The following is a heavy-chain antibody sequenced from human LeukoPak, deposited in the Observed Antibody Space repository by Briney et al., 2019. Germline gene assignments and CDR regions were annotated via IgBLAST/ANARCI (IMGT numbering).Heavy chain of an antibody. V-gene: IGHV3-23*01. CDR2: VSDSGRNT. Sequence: PGGSLRLSCAASGFTFRGYGMTWVRQAPGKGLDWVSSVSDSGRNTYYADSVKGRFTISRDNSRNTLYLQMNSLRAEDTAVYYCAREYHDSSCYLDYWGHGTLVTVSS. J-gene: IGHJ4*01. CDR3: AREYHDSSCYLDY. D-gene: IGHD3-22*01. CDR1: GFTFRGYG.